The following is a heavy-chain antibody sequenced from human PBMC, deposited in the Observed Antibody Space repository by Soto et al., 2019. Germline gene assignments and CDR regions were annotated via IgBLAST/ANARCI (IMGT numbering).Heavy chain of an antibody. Sequence: ASVKVSCKASGGTFSSYAISWVRQAPGQGLEWMGGIIPIFGTANYAQKFQGRVTITADESTSTAYMELSSLRSEDTAVYYCAREGNWNASRHYYYGMDVWGQGTTVTVSS. D-gene: IGHD1-20*01. V-gene: IGHV1-69*13. CDR1: GGTFSSYA. J-gene: IGHJ6*02. CDR3: AREGNWNASRHYYYGMDV. CDR2: IIPIFGTA.